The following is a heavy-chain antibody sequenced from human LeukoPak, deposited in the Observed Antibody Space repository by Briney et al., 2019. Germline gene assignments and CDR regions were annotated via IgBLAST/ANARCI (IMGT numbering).Heavy chain of an antibody. V-gene: IGHV3-30*04. CDR3: ATYSGAHHKTFDY. D-gene: IGHD1-26*01. CDR2: ISYDASNK. CDR1: GFTFSRYA. Sequence: GRSLRLSCTASGFTFSRYAMHWVRQAPGKGLEWVAVISYDASNKDYRDSVKGRFTISRDNAKSSLYLQLNSLRVDDTAVYYCATYSGAHHKTFDYWGRGTLVTVSS. J-gene: IGHJ4*02.